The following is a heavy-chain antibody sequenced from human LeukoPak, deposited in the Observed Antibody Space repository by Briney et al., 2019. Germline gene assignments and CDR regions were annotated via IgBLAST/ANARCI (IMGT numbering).Heavy chain of an antibody. J-gene: IGHJ4*02. D-gene: IGHD3-22*01. CDR2: INPSGGST. Sequence: ASVKVSCKASGYIFTNYYMHWVRQAPGQGLEWMGIINPSGGSTSYAQKFQGRVTMTRDTSTSTVYMELSSLRSEDTAVYYCARAYYYDSSGYYPFDYRGQGTLVTVSS. CDR1: GYIFTNYY. CDR3: ARAYYYDSSGYYPFDY. V-gene: IGHV1-46*01.